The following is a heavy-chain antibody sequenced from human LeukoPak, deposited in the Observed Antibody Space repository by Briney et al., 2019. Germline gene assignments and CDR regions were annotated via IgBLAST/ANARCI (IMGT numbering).Heavy chain of an antibody. Sequence: SQTLSLTCTVSGGSISSGSYYWRWIRQPAGKGLEWIGRIYTSGSTNYNPSLKSRVTISVDTSKNQFSLKLSSVTAADTAVYYCASAKRDGYNDYWGQGTLVTVSS. CDR3: ASAKRDGYNDY. J-gene: IGHJ4*02. CDR1: GGSISSGSYY. D-gene: IGHD5-24*01. V-gene: IGHV4-61*02. CDR2: IYTSGST.